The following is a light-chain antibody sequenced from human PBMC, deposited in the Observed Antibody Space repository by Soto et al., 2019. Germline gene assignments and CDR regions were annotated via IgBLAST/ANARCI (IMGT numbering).Light chain of an antibody. CDR3: QKYNSAPQT. CDR2: AAT. CDR1: QGISNY. Sequence: DIQMTQSPSSPSASVGDRVTITCRASQGISNYLAWYQQKPGKVPKLLIYAATTLQSGVPSRFSGSGSRTDFTLTSSSLQPEDVATYYCQKYNSAPQTFGHGTKLEIK. V-gene: IGKV1-27*01. J-gene: IGKJ2*01.